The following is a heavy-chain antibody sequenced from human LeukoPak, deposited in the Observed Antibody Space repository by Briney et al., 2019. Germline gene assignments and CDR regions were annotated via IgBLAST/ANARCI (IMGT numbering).Heavy chain of an antibody. CDR3: ARGGTSGGAPDYYYYMDV. D-gene: IGHD6-19*01. CDR2: ISSSGGTI. V-gene: IGHV3-11*04. J-gene: IGHJ6*03. Sequence: GGSLRLSCAASGFTFSAYYMSWIRQAPGKGLEWVSYISSSGGTIYYADSVKGRFTISRDNAKNTLYVQMNSLRAEDTGVYYCARGGTSGGAPDYYYYMDVWGKGTTVTVSS. CDR1: GFTFSAYY.